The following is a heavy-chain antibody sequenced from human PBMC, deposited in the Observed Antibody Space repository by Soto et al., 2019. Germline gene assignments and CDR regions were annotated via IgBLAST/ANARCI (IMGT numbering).Heavy chain of an antibody. D-gene: IGHD3-10*01. J-gene: IGHJ4*02. CDR1: GFTVSSNF. Sequence: EVPLVESGGGLVQPGGSLRLSCAASGFTVSSNFLIWVRQAPGKGLECVSIIYSGGSIDHADSVKDRFTISRDNSKNTLYLQMNSLRVEDTAVYYCARRHYYGFDWGRGTLVTVSS. CDR2: IYSGGSI. V-gene: IGHV3-66*04. CDR3: ARRHYYGFD.